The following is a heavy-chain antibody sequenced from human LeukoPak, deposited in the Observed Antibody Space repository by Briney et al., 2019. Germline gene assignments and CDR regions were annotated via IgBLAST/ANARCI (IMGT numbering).Heavy chain of an antibody. D-gene: IGHD1-7*01. CDR2: FDPEDGET. J-gene: IGHJ4*02. Sequence: ASVKVSCKVSGYTLTELSMNWVRQAPGQGLEWMGGFDPEDGETNYAQKFQGRVTMTEDTSTDTAYMELSSLRSEDTAMYYCATLAGTSTLDYWGQGTLVTVSS. CDR1: GYTLTELS. CDR3: ATLAGTSTLDY. V-gene: IGHV1-24*01.